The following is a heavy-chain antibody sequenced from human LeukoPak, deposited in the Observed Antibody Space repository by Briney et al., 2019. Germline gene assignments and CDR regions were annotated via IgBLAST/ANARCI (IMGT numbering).Heavy chain of an antibody. CDR3: ASRGYSSGSDY. J-gene: IGHJ4*02. CDR1: GFTFSSYS. D-gene: IGHD6-19*01. V-gene: IGHV3-21*01. CDR2: ISSSSSYI. Sequence: GGSLSLSYAASGFTFSSYSMNWVRQAPGKGLEWVSSISSSSSYIYYADSVKGRLTISRDNAKNSLYLQMNSLRAEDTAVYYCASRGYSSGSDYWGQGTLVTVSS.